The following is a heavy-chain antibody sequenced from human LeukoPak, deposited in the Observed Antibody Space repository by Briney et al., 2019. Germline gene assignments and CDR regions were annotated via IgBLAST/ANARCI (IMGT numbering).Heavy chain of an antibody. CDR2: ISSSGSTI. D-gene: IGHD1-26*01. J-gene: IGHJ4*02. Sequence: GGSLRLSCAASGFTFSDYYMSWICQAPGKGLEWVSYISSSGSTIYYADSVKGRFTISRDNAKNSLYLQMNSLRAEDTAVYYCARESSGSYLNEAFDYWGQGTLVTVSS. CDR1: GFTFSDYY. V-gene: IGHV3-11*04. CDR3: ARESSGSYLNEAFDY.